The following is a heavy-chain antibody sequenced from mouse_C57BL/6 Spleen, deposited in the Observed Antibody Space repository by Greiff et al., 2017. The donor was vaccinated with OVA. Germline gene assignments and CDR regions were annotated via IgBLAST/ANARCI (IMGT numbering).Heavy chain of an antibody. Sequence: QVHVKQPGAELVKPGASVKMSCKASGYTFTSYWITWVKQRPGQGLEWIGDIYPGSGSTNYNEKFKSKATLTVDTSSSTAYMQLSSLTSEDSAVYYCARWLSDYYAMDYWGQGTSGTVSS. CDR2: IYPGSGST. V-gene: IGHV1-55*01. J-gene: IGHJ4*01. CDR3: ARWLSDYYAMDY. CDR1: GYTFTSYW. D-gene: IGHD1-2*01.